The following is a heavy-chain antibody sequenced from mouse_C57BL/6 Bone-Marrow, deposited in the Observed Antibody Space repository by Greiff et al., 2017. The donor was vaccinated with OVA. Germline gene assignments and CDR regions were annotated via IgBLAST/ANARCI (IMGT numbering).Heavy chain of an antibody. V-gene: IGHV14-2*01. J-gene: IGHJ2*01. Sequence: VHVKQSGAELVKPGASVKLSCTASGFNIKDYYMHWVKQRTEQGLEWIGRIDPEDGETKYAPKFQGKATITADTSSNTAYLQLSSLTSEDTAVYYCARKLGHISPFDYWGQGTTLTVSS. D-gene: IGHD4-1*01. CDR3: ARKLGHISPFDY. CDR2: IDPEDGET. CDR1: GFNIKDYY.